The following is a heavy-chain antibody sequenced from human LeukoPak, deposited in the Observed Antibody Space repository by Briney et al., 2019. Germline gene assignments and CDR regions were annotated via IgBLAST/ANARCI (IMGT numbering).Heavy chain of an antibody. V-gene: IGHV3-48*01. CDR1: GFTFSSYN. J-gene: IGHJ4*02. D-gene: IGHD3-22*01. CDR3: ARDRHKYNYDSGGYPPY. CDR2: ISSSSSTI. Sequence: GSLRLSCAASGFTFSSYNMNWVRQAPGKGLEWVSYISSSSSTIYYADSVKGRFTISRDNAKNSLYLQMNTLRAEDTAVYYCARDRHKYNYDSGGYPPYWGQGTLVTVSS.